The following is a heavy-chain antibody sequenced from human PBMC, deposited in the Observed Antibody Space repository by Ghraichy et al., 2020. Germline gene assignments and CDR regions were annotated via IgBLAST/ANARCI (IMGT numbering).Heavy chain of an antibody. V-gene: IGHV3-23*01. Sequence: SCAVSEFTFDGYPMTWVRQAPGKGREWVSTLGADGRSTFYADSVKGRFTISRDKSKRTMYLQMNSLRADDTAVYYCAKEGGRLGEGAFDVWGQGTKVTVSS. D-gene: IGHD3-10*01. J-gene: IGHJ3*01. CDR2: LGADGRST. CDR1: EFTFDGYP. CDR3: AKEGGRLGEGAFDV.